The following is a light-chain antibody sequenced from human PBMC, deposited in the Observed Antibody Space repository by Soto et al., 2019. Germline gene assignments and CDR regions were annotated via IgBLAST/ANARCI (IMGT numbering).Light chain of an antibody. Sequence: QSALTQPPSASGSPGQSVTISCPGTSSDVGGYNYVSWYQQHPGKAPKLMIYEVSKRPSGVPDRFSGSKSGNTASLTVSGLHAEYEADYYCSSYAGSNNLVFGGGTKLAVL. V-gene: IGLV2-8*01. CDR1: SSDVGGYNY. J-gene: IGLJ2*01. CDR3: SSYAGSNNLV. CDR2: EVS.